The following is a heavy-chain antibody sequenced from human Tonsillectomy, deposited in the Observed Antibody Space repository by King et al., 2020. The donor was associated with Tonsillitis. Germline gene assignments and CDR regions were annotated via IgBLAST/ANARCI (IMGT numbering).Heavy chain of an antibody. CDR2: IAVGSANT. CDR3: AAADKYGDAYYYGMDV. V-gene: IGHV1-58*02. J-gene: IGHJ6*02. Sequence: QLVESGPELKKPGTSVKVSCKASGSTFSSSTMQWVRQARGQRLEWIGWIAVGSANTNYAQKFQERVTITRDMPTSPAYMELSSLRSEDTAVYYCAAADKYGDAYYYGMDVWGQGTTVTVSS. CDR1: GSTFSSST. D-gene: IGHD4-17*01.